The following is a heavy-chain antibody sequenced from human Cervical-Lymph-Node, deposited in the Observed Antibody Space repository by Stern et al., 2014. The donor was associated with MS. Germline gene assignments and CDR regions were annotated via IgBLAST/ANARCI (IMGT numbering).Heavy chain of an antibody. CDR1: GFTFSSYA. D-gene: IGHD1-26*01. CDR2: ISGSGGST. CDR3: AKGLKWEYYFDY. J-gene: IGHJ4*02. V-gene: IGHV3-23*01. Sequence: EVQLLESGGGLVQPGGSLRLSCAASGFTFSSYAMSWVRQAPGKGLEWVSAISGSGGSTYCADSVKGRFTISRDNSKNTLYLQMNSLRAEDTAVYYCAKGLKWEYYFDYWGQGTLVTVSS.